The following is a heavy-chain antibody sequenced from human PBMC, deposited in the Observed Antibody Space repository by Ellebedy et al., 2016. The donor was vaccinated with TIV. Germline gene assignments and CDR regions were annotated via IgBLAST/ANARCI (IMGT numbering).Heavy chain of an antibody. CDR2: IYTSGST. CDR1: GGSISSYY. Sequence: MPGGSLRLSCTVSGGSISSYYWSWIRQPAGKGLEWIGRIYTSGSTNYNPSLKSRVTMSVDTSKNQFSLKLSSVTAADTAVYYCASGYSRGWLDYWGQGTLVTVSS. V-gene: IGHV4-4*07. D-gene: IGHD6-19*01. J-gene: IGHJ4*02. CDR3: ASGYSRGWLDY.